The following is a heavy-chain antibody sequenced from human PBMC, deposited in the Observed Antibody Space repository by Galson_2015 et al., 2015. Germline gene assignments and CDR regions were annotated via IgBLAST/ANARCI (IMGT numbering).Heavy chain of an antibody. J-gene: IGHJ3*01. CDR2: IQQDGSEK. Sequence: SLRLACAASGFTFSTYWMSWVRQAPGQGLEWVANIQQDGSEKYYVYSVKVRFTISRDSAKNSLYLQMNSLRDEDTAVYYCARVMIRLGAPRGAFDFWGQGTMVTVSS. D-gene: IGHD3-16*01. CDR3: ARVMIRLGAPRGAFDF. CDR1: GFTFSTYW. V-gene: IGHV3-7*01.